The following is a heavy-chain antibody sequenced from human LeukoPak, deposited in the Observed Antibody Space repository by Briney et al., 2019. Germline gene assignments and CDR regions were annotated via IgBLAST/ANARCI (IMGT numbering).Heavy chain of an antibody. CDR3: ARHTGSGYYYGN. V-gene: IGHV3-23*01. CDR2: ISGSGDST. CDR1: GLTLSSNA. J-gene: IGHJ4*02. D-gene: IGHD3-22*01. Sequence: QTGGSLRLSCAASGLTLSSNAMSWARQARGRGLEWVSAISGSGDSTFYADSVKGRFTISRDYSKNTLYLQMNSLRAEDTVVYYCARHTGSGYYYGNWGQGTLVTVSS.